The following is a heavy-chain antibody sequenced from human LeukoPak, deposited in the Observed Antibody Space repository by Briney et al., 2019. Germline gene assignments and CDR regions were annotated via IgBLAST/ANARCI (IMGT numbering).Heavy chain of an antibody. V-gene: IGHV5-51*01. CDR2: IYPCDSDT. CDR3: ARHAGTTTSPFDI. Sequence: GESLKISCKGSGFRITNYWIGWVRQMPGKGLEWVGIIYPCDSDTRYSPSLQGQVTISADKSMSTDYLQWSSLKASDTAMYYCARHAGTTTSPFDIWGKGTMVTVSS. D-gene: IGHD1/OR15-1a*01. CDR1: GFRITNYW. J-gene: IGHJ3*02.